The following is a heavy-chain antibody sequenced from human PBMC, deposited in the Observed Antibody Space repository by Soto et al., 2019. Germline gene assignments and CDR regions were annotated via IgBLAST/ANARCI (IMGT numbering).Heavy chain of an antibody. CDR3: ARDNYDFWSGYLIGHYYYYYGMDV. CDR2: IWYDGSNK. D-gene: IGHD3-3*01. Sequence: GGSLRLSCAASGFTFSSYGMHWVRQAPGKGLEWVAVIWYDGSNKYYADSVKGRFTISRENSKNTLYLQMNSLRAEDTAVYYCARDNYDFWSGYLIGHYYYYYGMDVWGQGTTVTVSS. J-gene: IGHJ6*02. V-gene: IGHV3-33*01. CDR1: GFTFSSYG.